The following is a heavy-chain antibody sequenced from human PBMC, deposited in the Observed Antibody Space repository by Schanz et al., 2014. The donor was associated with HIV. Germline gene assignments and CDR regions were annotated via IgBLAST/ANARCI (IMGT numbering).Heavy chain of an antibody. CDR2: IIPMFDTA. D-gene: IGHD1-26*01. J-gene: IGHJ4*02. CDR1: GGTFSTFA. Sequence: QVQLVQSGAEVREPLSSVKVSCKASGGTFSTFAITWVRQAPGQGLEWMGGIIPMFDTANYAQRFQGRVTMTADRSTTTAYMELRSLRSDDTAVYYCARGQGWGATAFKFDYWGQGSLVTVSS. V-gene: IGHV1-69*06. CDR3: ARGQGWGATAFKFDY.